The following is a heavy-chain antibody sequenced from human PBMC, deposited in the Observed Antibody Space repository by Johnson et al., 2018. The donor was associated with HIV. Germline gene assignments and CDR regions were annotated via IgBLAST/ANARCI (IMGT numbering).Heavy chain of an antibody. CDR2: IRYDGSNK. D-gene: IGHD6-25*01. J-gene: IGHJ3*02. CDR1: GFTFSNYG. V-gene: IGHV3-30*02. Sequence: VQLVESGGGVVQPGGSLRLSCAASGFTFSNYGMHWVRQAPGKGLEWVAFIRYDGSNKYYADSVKGRFTISRDNSKNTLYRQMNSLRAEDTAVDYCAKDEIAAPLALDIWGQGTMVTVSS. CDR3: AKDEIAAPLALDI.